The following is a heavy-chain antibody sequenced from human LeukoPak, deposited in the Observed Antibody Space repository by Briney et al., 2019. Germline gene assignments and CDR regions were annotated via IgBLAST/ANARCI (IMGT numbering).Heavy chain of an antibody. D-gene: IGHD3-9*01. CDR2: ISSSGSTI. Sequence: PGGSLRLSCAASGFTFSDYYMSWIRQAPGKGLEWVSYISSSGSTIYYADSVKGRFTISRDNAKNSLYLQMNSLRAEDTAVYYCARDRIVGYDILTRNPYYYGMDVWGQGTTVTVSS. CDR3: ARDRIVGYDILTRNPYYYGMDV. V-gene: IGHV3-11*04. J-gene: IGHJ6*02. CDR1: GFTFSDYY.